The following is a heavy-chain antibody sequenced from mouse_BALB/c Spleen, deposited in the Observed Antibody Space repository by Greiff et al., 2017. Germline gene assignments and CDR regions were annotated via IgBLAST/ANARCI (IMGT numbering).Heavy chain of an antibody. CDR3: APRGAVRPYYFDY. J-gene: IGHJ2*01. V-gene: IGHV1-7*01. CDR1: GYTFTSYW. Sequence: VQLHQSGAELAKPGASVKMSCKASGYTFTSYWMHWVKQRPGQGLEWIGYINPSTGYTEYNQKFKDKATLTADKSSSTAYMQLSSLTSEDSAVYYCAPRGAVRPYYFDYWGQGTTLTVSS. CDR2: INPSTGYT. D-gene: IGHD2-14*01.